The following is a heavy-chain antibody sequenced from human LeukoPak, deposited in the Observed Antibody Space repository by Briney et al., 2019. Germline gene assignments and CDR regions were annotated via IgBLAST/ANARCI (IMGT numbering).Heavy chain of an antibody. J-gene: IGHJ6*03. CDR3: AFSSYYLQGYYYYMDV. CDR2: ISAYNGNT. D-gene: IGHD1-26*01. Sequence: ASVKVSCKASGYTFTSYGISWVRQAPGQGLEWMGWISAYNGNTKYAQKLQGRVTMTTDTSTSTVYMELRSLRSDGTAVYYCAFSSYYLQGYYYYMDVWGKGTTVTVSS. CDR1: GYTFTSYG. V-gene: IGHV1-18*01.